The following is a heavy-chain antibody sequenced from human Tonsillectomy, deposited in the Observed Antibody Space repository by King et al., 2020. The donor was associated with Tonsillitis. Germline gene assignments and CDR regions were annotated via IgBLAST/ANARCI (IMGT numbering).Heavy chain of an antibody. D-gene: IGHD2-2*01. Sequence: VQLVESGGGLIQPGGSLRLSCAASGFIVSSNYMSWVRQAPGKGLEWVSVIYSGGSTYYADSVKGRFTISRDNSKNTLYLQMNSLRAEDTAVYYCARAYSTSWNAVGYWGQGTLVTVSS. J-gene: IGHJ4*02. CDR2: IYSGGST. CDR3: ARAYSTSWNAVGY. V-gene: IGHV3-53*01. CDR1: GFIVSSNY.